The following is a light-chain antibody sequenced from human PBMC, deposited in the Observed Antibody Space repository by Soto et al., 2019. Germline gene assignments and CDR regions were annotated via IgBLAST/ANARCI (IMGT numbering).Light chain of an antibody. J-gene: IGKJ1*01. Sequence: DIQMTQSPSTLSASVGDRVTITCRASQSISSWLAGYQQKPGKAPKLLIYKASSLESGVPSRFSGSGSGTKFTLTIRSLQPDDFATYYCQQYNSYPWTFGQGTKVEIK. CDR1: QSISSW. CDR3: QQYNSYPWT. CDR2: KAS. V-gene: IGKV1-5*03.